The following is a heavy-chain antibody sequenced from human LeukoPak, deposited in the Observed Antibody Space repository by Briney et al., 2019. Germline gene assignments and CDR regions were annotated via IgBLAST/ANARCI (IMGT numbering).Heavy chain of an antibody. D-gene: IGHD2-2*02. CDR2: IYYSGST. J-gene: IGHJ6*02. V-gene: IGHV4-59*01. CDR3: ARDCSGTSCYRGYYYYYGMDV. CDR1: GGSISSYY. Sequence: SETLSLTCTVSGGSISSYYWSWIRQPPGKGLEWIGYIYYSGSTNYNPSLKSRVTISVDTSKNQFSLKLSSVTAADTAVYYCARDCSGTSCYRGYYYYYGMDVWGQGTTVTVSS.